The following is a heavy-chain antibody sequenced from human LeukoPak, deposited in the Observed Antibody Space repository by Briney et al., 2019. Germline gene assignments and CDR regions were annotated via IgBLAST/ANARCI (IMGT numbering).Heavy chain of an antibody. CDR3: ARVGITMVPSGGYFDY. J-gene: IGHJ4*02. Sequence: GGSLRLSCAASGFTFSSYEMNWVRQAPGKGLEWVSYISSSGSTIYYADSVKGRFTISRDNAKNSLYLQMNSLRAEDTAVYYCARVGITMVPSGGYFDYWGQGTLVTVSS. CDR2: ISSSGSTI. D-gene: IGHD3-10*01. CDR1: GFTFSSYE. V-gene: IGHV3-48*03.